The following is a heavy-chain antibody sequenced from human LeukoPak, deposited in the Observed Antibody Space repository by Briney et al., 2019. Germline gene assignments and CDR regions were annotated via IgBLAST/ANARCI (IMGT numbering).Heavy chain of an antibody. CDR1: GFTFSSYS. J-gene: IGHJ5*01. V-gene: IGHV3-21*01. D-gene: IGHD3-3*01. CDR2: ISSSTTNI. Sequence: GGSLRLSCAASGFTFSSYSMNWVRQAPGQGLEWVSSISSSTTNIYYADSVAGRFTTSRDNGPNSVYLQMNSLRVEDTGVYYCAKSGAPYYDFWSGYYNNWLDSWGQGILVTVSS. CDR3: AKSGAPYYDFWSGYYNNWLDS.